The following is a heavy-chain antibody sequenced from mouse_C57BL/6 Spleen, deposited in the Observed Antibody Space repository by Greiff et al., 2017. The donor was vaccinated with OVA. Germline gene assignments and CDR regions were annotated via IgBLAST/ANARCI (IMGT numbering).Heavy chain of an antibody. J-gene: IGHJ4*01. CDR2: ISSGSSTI. D-gene: IGHD4-1*01. V-gene: IGHV5-17*01. Sequence: EVKLMESGGGLVKPGGSLKLSCAASGFTFSDYGMHWVRQAPEKGLEWVAYISSGSSTIYYAANVKGRFTISRDNDKNTLFLQMTSLRSEDTAMYYCARNWPYYAMDYWGQGTSVTVSA. CDR1: GFTFSDYG. CDR3: ARNWPYYAMDY.